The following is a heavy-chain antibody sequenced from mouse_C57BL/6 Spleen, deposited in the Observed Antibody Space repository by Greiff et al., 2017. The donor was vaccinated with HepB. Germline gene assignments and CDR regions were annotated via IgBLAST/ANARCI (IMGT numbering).Heavy chain of an antibody. CDR1: GYTFTDYY. V-gene: IGHV1-26*01. D-gene: IGHD2-3*01. J-gene: IGHJ3*01. CDR2: INPNNGGT. Sequence: VQLQQSGPELVKPGASVKISCKASGYTFTDYYMNWVKQSHGKSLEWIGDINPNNGGTSYNQKFKGKATLTVDKSSSTAYMELRSLTSEDSAVYYCARDGDDPFAYWGQGTLVTVSA. CDR3: ARDGDDPFAY.